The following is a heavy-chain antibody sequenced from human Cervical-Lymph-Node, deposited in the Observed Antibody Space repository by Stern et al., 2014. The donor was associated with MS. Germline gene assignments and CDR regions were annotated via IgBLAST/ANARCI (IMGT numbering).Heavy chain of an antibody. J-gene: IGHJ4*02. CDR2: IYPGESDP. CDR1: GYDFTRYW. CDR3: ARLRGLGGLRY. V-gene: IGHV5-51*03. D-gene: IGHD3-16*02. Sequence: VQLVQSGAEVKQPGESLNISCKGLGYDFTRYWIGWVRQKPGKGLEWMGIIYPGESDPRYSPSFRGQVTISADKSHTAAYLQWSSLKASDTAIYYCARLRGLGGLRYWGQGTLVSVSS.